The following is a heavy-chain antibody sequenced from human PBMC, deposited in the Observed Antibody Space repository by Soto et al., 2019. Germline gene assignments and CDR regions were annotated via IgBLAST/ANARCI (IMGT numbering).Heavy chain of an antibody. CDR3: AKDRLRYFDWGRDAFDI. CDR2: ISYDGSNK. V-gene: IGHV3-30*18. J-gene: IGHJ3*02. CDR1: GFTFSSYG. Sequence: QVQLVESGGGVVQPGRSLRLSCAASGFTFSSYGMHWVRQAPGKGLEWVAVISYDGSNKYYADSVKGRFTISRDNSKNTLYVQMNSLRAEDTAVYYCAKDRLRYFDWGRDAFDIWGQGTMVTVSS. D-gene: IGHD3-9*01.